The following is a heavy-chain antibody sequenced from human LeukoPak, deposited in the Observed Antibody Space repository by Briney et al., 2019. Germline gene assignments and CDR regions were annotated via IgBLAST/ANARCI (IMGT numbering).Heavy chain of an antibody. D-gene: IGHD2-15*01. CDR3: ARGDCSGGSCYTS. CDR2: INAGNGNT. CDR1: GYTFTSYA. Sequence: ASVKVSCKASGYTFTSYAIHWVRQAPGQRLEWMGWINAGNGNTKYSQEFQGRVTITRDTSASTAYMELSSLRSEDMSVYYCARGDCSGGSCYTSWGQGTLVTVSS. J-gene: IGHJ5*02. V-gene: IGHV1-3*03.